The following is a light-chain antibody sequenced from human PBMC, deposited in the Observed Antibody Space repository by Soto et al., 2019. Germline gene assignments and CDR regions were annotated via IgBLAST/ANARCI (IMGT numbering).Light chain of an antibody. CDR1: QSVSSN. V-gene: IGKV3-15*01. Sequence: EIVMTQSPATLSVSPGERATLSCRASQSVSSNLAWYQQKPGQAPRTIIYGASTRATGIAARFSGSGSGTEFTLTISSLQSEDVAVYYCQQYNNWPPTTFGPGTKAEIK. J-gene: IGKJ1*01. CDR2: GAS. CDR3: QQYNNWPPTT.